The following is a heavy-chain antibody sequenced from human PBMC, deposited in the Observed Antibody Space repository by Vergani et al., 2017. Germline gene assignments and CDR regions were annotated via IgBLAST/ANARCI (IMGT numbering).Heavy chain of an antibody. CDR1: GGSISSYY. CDR3: ARVTRDGYNYYYYGMDV. Sequence: QVQLQESGPGLVKPSETLSLTCTVSGGSISSYYWSWIRQPPGKGLERIGYIYYSGSTNYNPSLKSRVTISVDTSKNQFSLKLSSVTAADTAVYYCARVTRDGYNYYYYGMDVWGQGTTVTVSS. V-gene: IGHV4-59*01. D-gene: IGHD5-24*01. J-gene: IGHJ6*02. CDR2: IYYSGST.